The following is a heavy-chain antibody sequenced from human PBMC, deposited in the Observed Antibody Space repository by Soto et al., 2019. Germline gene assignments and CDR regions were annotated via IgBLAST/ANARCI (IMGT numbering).Heavy chain of an antibody. D-gene: IGHD6-19*01. Sequence: QVQLVQSGAEVKKPGASVKVSCKASGYTFTSYAMHWVRQAPGQRLEWMGWINAGNGNTKYSQKFQGRVTITRDTSASTAYMELSSLRSEDTAVYYCARDLSFGIAVAGTRHYWGQGTLVTVSS. CDR3: ARDLSFGIAVAGTRHY. CDR1: GYTFTSYA. V-gene: IGHV1-3*01. CDR2: INAGNGNT. J-gene: IGHJ4*02.